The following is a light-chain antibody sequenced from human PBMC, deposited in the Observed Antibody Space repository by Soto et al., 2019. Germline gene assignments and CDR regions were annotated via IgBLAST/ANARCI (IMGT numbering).Light chain of an antibody. J-gene: IGKJ5*01. CDR2: AAS. V-gene: IGKV3-20*01. CDR1: QSVSNNY. CDR3: QQYGSSAIT. Sequence: EIVMTQSPGTLSLSPGERATLSCRASQSVSNNYLAWYQQRPRQAPRLLIYAASNRATGIPDRFSSSGSGTDFTLTISRLEPEDFAVYYCQQYGSSAITFGQGTRLEI.